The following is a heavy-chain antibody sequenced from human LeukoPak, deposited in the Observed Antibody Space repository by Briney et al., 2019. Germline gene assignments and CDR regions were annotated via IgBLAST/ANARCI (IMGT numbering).Heavy chain of an antibody. D-gene: IGHD3-22*01. CDR3: ASEDNTGSSAY. CDR1: GFTFSNFW. J-gene: IGHJ4*02. Sequence: PGGPLRLSCAASGFTFSNFWMSWVRQAPGKGLEWVANIKQDGSEKYYVDSVKGRFTISRDNAKNSLYLQMSSLRGDDTALYYCASEDNTGSSAYWGQGTLVTVSS. CDR2: IKQDGSEK. V-gene: IGHV3-7*01.